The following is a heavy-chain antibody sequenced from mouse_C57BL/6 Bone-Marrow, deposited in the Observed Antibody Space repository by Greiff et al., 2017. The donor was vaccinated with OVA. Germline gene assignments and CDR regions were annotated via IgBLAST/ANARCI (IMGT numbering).Heavy chain of an antibody. V-gene: IGHV5-6*02. Sequence: EVKLVESGGDLVKPGGSLKLSCAASGFTFSSYGMSWVRQTPDKRLEWVATISSGGSYTYYPDSVKGRFTISRANAKNTLYLQMSKLKSEDTAMYYCARRSTYYDYDVGWFAYWGQGTLVTVSA. CDR1: GFTFSSYG. J-gene: IGHJ3*01. D-gene: IGHD2-4*01. CDR3: ARRSTYYDYDVGWFAY. CDR2: ISSGGSYT.